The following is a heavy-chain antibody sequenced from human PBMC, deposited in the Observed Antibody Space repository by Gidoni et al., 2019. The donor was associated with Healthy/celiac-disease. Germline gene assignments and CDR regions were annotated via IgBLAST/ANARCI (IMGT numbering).Heavy chain of an antibody. V-gene: IGHV1-69*08. CDR2: ISPILGIA. Sequence: QVQLVQSGAEVKKPGSSVKVSCKASGGTFSSDTISWVRQGPGQGLEWMGRISPILGIANYAQKFQGRVTITADKSTSTAYMELSSLRSEDTAVYYCARDHGRYSGYEPLEYWGQGTLVTVSS. CDR3: ARDHGRYSGYEPLEY. CDR1: GGTFSSDT. J-gene: IGHJ4*02. D-gene: IGHD5-12*01.